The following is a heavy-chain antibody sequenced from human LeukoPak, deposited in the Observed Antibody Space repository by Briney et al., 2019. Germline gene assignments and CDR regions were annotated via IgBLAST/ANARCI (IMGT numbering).Heavy chain of an antibody. CDR1: GFIYRRYD. J-gene: IGHJ3*02. Sequence: GGCVGLSCAAWGFIYRRYDMHGVHQARARGWEGVSAIGTAGDTYYPGSVKGRFTISRENDKNSLYLQMNSLRAGDTAVYYCVRDRPNDDAFDIWGQGTMVTVSS. CDR3: VRDRPNDDAFDI. CDR2: IGTAGDT. D-gene: IGHD1-1*01. V-gene: IGHV3-13*01.